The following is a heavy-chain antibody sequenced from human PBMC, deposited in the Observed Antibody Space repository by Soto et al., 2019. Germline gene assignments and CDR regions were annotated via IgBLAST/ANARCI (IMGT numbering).Heavy chain of an antibody. J-gene: IGHJ5*02. D-gene: IGHD3-16*01. V-gene: IGHV1-69*01. CDR2: IIPIFGTA. CDR1: GGTFSSYA. Sequence: QVQLVQSGAEVKKPGSSVKVSCKASGGTFSSYAISWVRQAPGQVLEWMGGIIPIFGTANYAQKFQGRVTITADESTSTAYMELSSLRSEDTAVYYSARDPDDGNWFDPWGQGTLVTVSS. CDR3: ARDPDDGNWFDP.